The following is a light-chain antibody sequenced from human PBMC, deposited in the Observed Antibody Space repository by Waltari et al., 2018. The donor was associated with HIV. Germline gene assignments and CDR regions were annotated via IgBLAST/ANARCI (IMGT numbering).Light chain of an antibody. V-gene: IGKV1-5*03. CDR3: QQYETYYT. CDR2: QAS. Sequence: DIRWTQTPSTFSAAVRDTVTITCRASQNIGTSLAWYQQKPGKAPTLLIYQASTLQNGVSSRFSGSGSGTGFTLTITSLQRDDFASYFCQQYETYYTFGQGSRLE. J-gene: IGKJ2*01. CDR1: QNIGTS.